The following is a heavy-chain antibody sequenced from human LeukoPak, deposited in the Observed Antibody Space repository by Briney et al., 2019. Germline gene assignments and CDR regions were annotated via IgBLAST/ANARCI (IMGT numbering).Heavy chain of an antibody. CDR1: GYTFTGYY. Sequence: ASVKVSCKASGYTFTGYYMQWVRQAPGQGLEWMGWINPNSGVTNYAQNFQDRVTMTGDTSISTAYLELSSLRSDDTAVFYCARSYFDVLTNYYMWLAPWGQGTLVTVSS. D-gene: IGHD3-9*01. CDR2: INPNSGVT. V-gene: IGHV1-2*02. J-gene: IGHJ5*02. CDR3: ARSYFDVLTNYYMWLAP.